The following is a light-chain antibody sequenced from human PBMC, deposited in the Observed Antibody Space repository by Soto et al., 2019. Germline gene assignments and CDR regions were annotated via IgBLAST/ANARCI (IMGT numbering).Light chain of an antibody. CDR1: QGVSSSY. CDR3: QLYRTS. CDR2: GAS. J-gene: IGKJ4*01. V-gene: IGKV3-20*01. Sequence: EIVLTQSPGTLSLSPGERATLSCRASQGVSSSYLAWYQQKPGQPPRLLIYGASSRATGIPDRFSGSGSGPDFTLTIPRLEPEDFSVYYCQLYRTSFGGGTKVEIK.